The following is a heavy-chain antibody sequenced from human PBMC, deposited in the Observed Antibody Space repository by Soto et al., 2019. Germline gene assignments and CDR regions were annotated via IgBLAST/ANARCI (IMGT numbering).Heavy chain of an antibody. CDR3: ARGRVLWFGELGFLDY. Sequence: SETLSLTCTVSGGSISSGDYYWSWIRQPPGKGLEWIGYIYYSGSTYYNPSLKSRVTISVDTSKNQFSLKLSSVTAADTAVYYCARGRVLWFGELGFLDYWGQGTLVTVSS. CDR1: GGSISSGDYY. D-gene: IGHD3-10*01. J-gene: IGHJ4*02. V-gene: IGHV4-30-4*01. CDR2: IYYSGST.